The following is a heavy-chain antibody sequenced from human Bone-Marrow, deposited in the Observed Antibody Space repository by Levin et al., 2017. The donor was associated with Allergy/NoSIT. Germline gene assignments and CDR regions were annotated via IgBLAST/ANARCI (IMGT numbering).Heavy chain of an antibody. J-gene: IGHJ4*02. CDR2: VSGGGGDT. D-gene: IGHD2-8*01. V-gene: IGHV3-23*01. CDR1: GFPFSDYA. CDR3: AKASVRQRGFSMSTFNYFDH. Sequence: PGGSLRLSCIASGFPFSDYAMSWVRQAPGRGLEWVASVSGGGGDTQYADSVKGRFTVSRDTWGNTLFLQLDSLRVEATAVYYCAKASVRQRGFSMSTFNYFDHWGMGTLVAVSS.